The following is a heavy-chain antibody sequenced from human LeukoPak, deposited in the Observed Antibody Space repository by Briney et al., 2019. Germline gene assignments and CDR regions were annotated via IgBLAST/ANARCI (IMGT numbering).Heavy chain of an antibody. CDR2: IKQDGSEK. V-gene: IGHV3-7*01. J-gene: IGHJ6*02. Sequence: GGSLRLSCAASGFTFGSYWMSWVRQAPGKGLEWVANIKQDGSEKYYVDSVKGRFTISRDNAKNSLYLQMNSLRAEDTAVYYCARWSPDYDILTMDVWGQGTTVTVSS. CDR1: GFTFGSYW. CDR3: ARWSPDYDILTMDV. D-gene: IGHD3-9*01.